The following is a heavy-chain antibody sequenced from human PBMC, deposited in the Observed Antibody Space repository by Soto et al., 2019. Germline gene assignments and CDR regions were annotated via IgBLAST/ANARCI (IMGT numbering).Heavy chain of an antibody. CDR2: FSSTGST. Sequence: SETLSLTCAVSGASITHYYWNWIRQSPGKGLEWIVSFSSTGSTVYNPSLKSRVTISVDTSKNQFSLKLSSVTAADTAVYYCARRYGSAIDYWGQGTLVTVSS. J-gene: IGHJ4*02. D-gene: IGHD1-26*01. CDR1: GASITHYY. CDR3: ARRYGSAIDY. V-gene: IGHV4-59*08.